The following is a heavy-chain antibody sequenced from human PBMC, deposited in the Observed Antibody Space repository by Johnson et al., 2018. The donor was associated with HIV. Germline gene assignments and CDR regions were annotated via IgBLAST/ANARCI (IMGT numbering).Heavy chain of an antibody. CDR1: RFIFSDYY. J-gene: IGHJ3*01. CDR2: ISSSGSSI. V-gene: IGHV3-11*04. CDR3: AGGITMKPPTAFEV. Sequence: QVQLVESGGGLVKPGGSLRLSCAASRFIFSDYYMSWIRQAPGKGLEWVSYISSSGSSIYYADSVKGRFTISRDNAKNSLYLQMNSLRAEDTAVYYCAGGITMKPPTAFEVWGQGTMVTVAS. D-gene: IGHD3-22*01.